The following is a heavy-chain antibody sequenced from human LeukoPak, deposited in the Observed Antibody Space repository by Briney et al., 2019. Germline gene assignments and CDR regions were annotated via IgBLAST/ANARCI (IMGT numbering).Heavy chain of an antibody. Sequence: TGGSLRLSCAASGFTFSGYYMSWIRQAPGKGLEWVSCISSSGSTIYYADSVKGRLTISRANAKNSMYLKMTSLSAEDTAVYYCARGRSLDYWGQGTLVTVS. D-gene: IGHD6-13*01. J-gene: IGHJ4*02. CDR3: ARGRSLDY. CDR2: ISSSGSTI. CDR1: GFTFSGYY. V-gene: IGHV3-11*01.